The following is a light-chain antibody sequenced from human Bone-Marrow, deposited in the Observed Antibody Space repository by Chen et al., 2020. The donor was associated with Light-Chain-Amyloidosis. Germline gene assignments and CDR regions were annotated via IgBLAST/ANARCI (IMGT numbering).Light chain of an antibody. CDR2: KVT. V-gene: IGLV2-14*01. Sequence: QSALTQPASFSGSPGQSLTISCPGTSSDVGGDNHVSWYQQHPDKAPKLMIYKVTNRPSWVPDRFSGSKSDNTASLTISGLQTEDEADYFRSSYTITNTLVFGSGTRVTVL. CDR1: SSDVGGDNH. CDR3: SSYTITNTLV. J-gene: IGLJ1*01.